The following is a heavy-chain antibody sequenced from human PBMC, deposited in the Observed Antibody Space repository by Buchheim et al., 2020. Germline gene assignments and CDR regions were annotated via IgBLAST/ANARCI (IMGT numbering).Heavy chain of an antibody. V-gene: IGHV4-30-4*01. Sequence: QVQLQDSGPGLVKPSQTLSLTCTVSGGSISSGDYYWNWIRQPPGKGLEWIGYIYYSGSTYYNPSLKSRLTILIDTSKNQFSLKVSSVTAADTAVYYCARSPYDFGDYKPYYYGMDVWGQGTT. CDR2: IYYSGST. D-gene: IGHD4-17*01. CDR3: ARSPYDFGDYKPYYYGMDV. J-gene: IGHJ6*02. CDR1: GGSISSGDYY.